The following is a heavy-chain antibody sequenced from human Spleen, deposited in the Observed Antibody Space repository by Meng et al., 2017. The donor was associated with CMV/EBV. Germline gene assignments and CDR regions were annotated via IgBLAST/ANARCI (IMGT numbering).Heavy chain of an antibody. CDR1: GFTFSSYS. CDR2: ISSSSSYI. J-gene: IGHJ6*02. V-gene: IGHV3-21*01. Sequence: GGSLRLSCAASGFTFSSYSMNWVRQAPGKGLEWVSSISSSSSYIYYADSVKGRFTISRDNSKNTLYLQMNSLRAEDTAVYYCAKDRGYSYGYSGMDVWGQGTTVTVSS. D-gene: IGHD5-18*01. CDR3: AKDRGYSYGYSGMDV.